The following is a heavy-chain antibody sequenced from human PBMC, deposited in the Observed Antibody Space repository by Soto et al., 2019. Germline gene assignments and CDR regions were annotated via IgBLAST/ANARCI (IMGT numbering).Heavy chain of an antibody. V-gene: IGHV1-18*01. J-gene: IGHJ4*02. CDR2: ISAYNGNT. Sequence: ASVKVSCKASGYTFTSYGISWVRQAPGQGLEWMGWISAYNGNTNYAQKLQGRVTMTTDTSTSTAYMELRSLRSDDTAVYYCARDVGGRDPDTIFWIRNHYFDYWGQGTLVTVSS. CDR3: ARDVGGRDPDTIFWIRNHYFDY. CDR1: GYTFTSYG. D-gene: IGHD3-9*01.